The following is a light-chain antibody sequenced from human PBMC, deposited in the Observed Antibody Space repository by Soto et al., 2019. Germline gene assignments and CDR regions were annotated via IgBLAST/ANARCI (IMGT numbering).Light chain of an antibody. Sequence: EMVLTQSPGTLSLSPGERATLSCRASQSVSSFFLGWYQQKPGQAPRLLIYGASSRATGIPDRFSGSGSGTDFTLTISRVEPEDFAVYYCQQYGSSPRTFGQGTKVEIK. CDR2: GAS. V-gene: IGKV3-20*01. J-gene: IGKJ1*01. CDR1: QSVSSFF. CDR3: QQYGSSPRT.